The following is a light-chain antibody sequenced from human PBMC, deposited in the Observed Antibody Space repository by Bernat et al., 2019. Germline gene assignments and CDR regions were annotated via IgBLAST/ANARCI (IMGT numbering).Light chain of an antibody. J-gene: IGKJ1*01. CDR3: QQSYSTPPWT. CDR2: AAS. Sequence: DIQMTQSPSSLSASVGDRVTITCRASQSISSYLNWYQQKPGKAPKLLIYAASSLQSGVPSRFSGSGTGTEFTLTISSLQPEDFATYYCQQSYSTPPWTFGQWTRVENK. V-gene: IGKV1-39*01. CDR1: QSISSY.